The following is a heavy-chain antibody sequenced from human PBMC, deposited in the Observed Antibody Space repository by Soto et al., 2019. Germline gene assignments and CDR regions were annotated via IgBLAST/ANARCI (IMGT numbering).Heavy chain of an antibody. CDR3: ARPHYDSNTFYSFFDY. CDR2: IFHGGGT. Sequence: SETLSLTCTVSGGSINDFYWSWIRQPPGKGLEWIGQIFHGGGTNYSPSLKSRVTISVDTSKNQFSLELTSVTAADTAVYYCARPHYDSNTFYSFFDYWGQGTLVTVSS. J-gene: IGHJ4*02. V-gene: IGHV4-34*12. D-gene: IGHD3-22*01. CDR1: GGSINDFY.